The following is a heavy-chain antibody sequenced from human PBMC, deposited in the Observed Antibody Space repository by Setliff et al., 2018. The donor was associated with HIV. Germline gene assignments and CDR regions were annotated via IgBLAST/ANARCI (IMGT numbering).Heavy chain of an antibody. Sequence: PSETRSLTCSVSDYSNSTTYFWGWIRQPPGEGLEWIVSFYHSGDTYYNPSLKSRVTISVDTPKNQFSLKLSSVTAADTAVYYCARRDQYGGSPYFESWGQGALVTVSS. D-gene: IGHD3-10*01. CDR1: DYSNSTTYF. CDR3: ARRDQYGGSPYFES. J-gene: IGHJ4*02. V-gene: IGHV4-38-2*01. CDR2: FYHSGDT.